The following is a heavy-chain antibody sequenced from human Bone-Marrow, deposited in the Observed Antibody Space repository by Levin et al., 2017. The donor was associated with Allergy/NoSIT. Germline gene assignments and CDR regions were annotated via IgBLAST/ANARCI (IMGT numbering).Heavy chain of an antibody. CDR2: IKQDGSEK. V-gene: IGHV3-7*04. CDR1: GFTFSSYW. CDR3: ARVVVVPAAMMGYYYYYGMDV. D-gene: IGHD2-2*01. Sequence: ETLSLTCAASGFTFSSYWMSWVRQAPGKGLEWVANIKQDGSEKYYVDSVKGRFTISRDNAKNSLYLQMNSLRAEDTAVYYCARVVVVPAAMMGYYYYYGMDVWGQGTTVTVSS. J-gene: IGHJ6*02.